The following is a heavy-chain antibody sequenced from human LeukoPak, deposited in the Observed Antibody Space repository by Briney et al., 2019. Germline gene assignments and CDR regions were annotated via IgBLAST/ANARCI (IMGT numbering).Heavy chain of an antibody. D-gene: IGHD2-21*02. CDR2: ISWNSGSI. V-gene: IGHV3-9*01. CDR3: AKGSGHIVVVTAYLYFDL. CDR1: GFTFDDYA. Sequence: GRSLRLSCAASGFTFDDYAMHWVRQAPGKGLEWVSGISWNSGSIGYADSVKGRFTISRDNAKNSLYLQTNSLRAEDTALYYCAKGSGHIVVVTAYLYFDLWGRGTLVTVSS. J-gene: IGHJ2*01.